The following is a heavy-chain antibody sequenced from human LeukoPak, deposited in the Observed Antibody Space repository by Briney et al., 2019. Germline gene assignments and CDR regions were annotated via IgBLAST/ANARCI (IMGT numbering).Heavy chain of an antibody. CDR3: ARVIHLGELSLYDY. J-gene: IGHJ4*02. CDR1: GYRFTTYW. CDR2: IDPSDSYT. V-gene: IGHV5-10-1*01. Sequence: GESLNISCKCPGYRFTTYWITWARQMPGKGLEWMGRIDPSDSYTNYRPSFQGHVTISADKSISPAYLQWSSLKASDTAIYYCARVIHLGELSLYDYWGQGTLVTVSS. D-gene: IGHD3-16*02.